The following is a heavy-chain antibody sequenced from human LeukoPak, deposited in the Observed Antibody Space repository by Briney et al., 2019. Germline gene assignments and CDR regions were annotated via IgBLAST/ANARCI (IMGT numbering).Heavy chain of an antibody. CDR1: GFTFSSYS. Sequence: PGGSLRLSCAASGFTFSSYSMNWVRQAPGKGLEWVSSISSSSSYIYYADSVKGRFTISRDNAKNSLYLLMNSLRAEDTAVYYCARVGRGGYVSYWGQGTLVTVSS. V-gene: IGHV3-21*01. CDR3: ARVGRGGYVSY. CDR2: ISSSSSYI. J-gene: IGHJ4*02. D-gene: IGHD5-24*01.